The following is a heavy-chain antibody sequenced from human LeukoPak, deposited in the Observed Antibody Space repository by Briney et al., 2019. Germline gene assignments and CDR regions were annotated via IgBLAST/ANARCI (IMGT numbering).Heavy chain of an antibody. J-gene: IGHJ4*02. CDR3: ARGQCSDYSCPLFTY. Sequence: ASVRVSCKASGYTFTGYYIHWVRQAPGQGLEWMGWVNPTSGTTNCAQKFQGRVTMTTDTSTSTAYMEVSRLTSDDTAVYYCARGQCSDYSCPLFTYWGQGTLLTVSS. V-gene: IGHV1-2*02. CDR1: GYTFTGYY. D-gene: IGHD3-22*01. CDR2: VNPTSGTT.